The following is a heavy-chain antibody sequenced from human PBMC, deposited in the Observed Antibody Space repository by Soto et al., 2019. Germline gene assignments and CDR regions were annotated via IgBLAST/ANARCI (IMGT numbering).Heavy chain of an antibody. D-gene: IGHD6-13*01. CDR1: GGSISSYY. V-gene: IGHV4-59*01. Sequence: LSLTCTVSGGSISSYYLGLIRRPPGKGLEWIGYIYYSGSTNYNPSLKSRVTLSVDTSKNQFSLKLRSVTAAETAVYYCARVRRIAAAGTWFDYWGQGTLVTVSS. CDR2: IYYSGST. CDR3: ARVRRIAAAGTWFDY. J-gene: IGHJ4*02.